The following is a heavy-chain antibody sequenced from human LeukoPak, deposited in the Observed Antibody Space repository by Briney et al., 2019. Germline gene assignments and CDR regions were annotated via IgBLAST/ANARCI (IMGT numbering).Heavy chain of an antibody. J-gene: IGHJ6*02. CDR1: GYTFTGYY. V-gene: IGHV1-2*02. Sequence: ASVKVSCKASGYTFTGYYMHWVRQAPGQGLEWMGWINPNSGGTNYTQKFQGRVTMTRDTSISTAYMELSWLRSDDTAVYYCARDRGHSSSWYLRLHYYYYYGMDVWGQGTTVTVSS. CDR2: INPNSGGT. D-gene: IGHD6-13*01. CDR3: ARDRGHSSSWYLRLHYYYYYGMDV.